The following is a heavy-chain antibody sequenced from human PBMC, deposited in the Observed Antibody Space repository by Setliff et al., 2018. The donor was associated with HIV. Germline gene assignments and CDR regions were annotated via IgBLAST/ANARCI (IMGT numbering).Heavy chain of an antibody. J-gene: IGHJ5*02. CDR1: GYTFTKFD. D-gene: IGHD2-15*01. CDR3: ARTWGAGVTGSCYEPNWFDP. Sequence: ASVKVSCKASGYTFTKFDINWVRQATGQGLEWMGWMNPNSGNTGFAQKFQGRVTMTRNTSISTAYMELRSLRSEDTAVYFCARTWGAGVTGSCYEPNWFDPWGQGTLVTVSS. CDR2: MNPNSGNT. V-gene: IGHV1-8*01.